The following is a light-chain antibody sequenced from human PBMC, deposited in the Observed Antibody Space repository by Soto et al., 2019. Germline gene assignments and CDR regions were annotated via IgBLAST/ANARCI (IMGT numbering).Light chain of an antibody. Sequence: DIQMTQSPSTLSASVGDRVTITCRASQTISNWLAWYQQKPGKAPKLLIYDASSLHSGVPSRFSGSGSGTELTLTISSLQPDDFATYYCQQYISYSYTFGQGAKLEI. CDR3: QQYISYSYT. V-gene: IGKV1-5*01. J-gene: IGKJ2*01. CDR1: QTISNW. CDR2: DAS.